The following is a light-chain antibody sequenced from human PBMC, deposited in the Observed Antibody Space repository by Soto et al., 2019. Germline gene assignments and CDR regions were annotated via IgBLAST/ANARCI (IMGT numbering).Light chain of an antibody. CDR2: SNN. CDR1: SSNIGSNT. CDR3: AAWDDCLNGYV. V-gene: IGLV1-44*01. J-gene: IGLJ1*01. Sequence: QSVRTQPPSASGTPGQRVTISCSGSSSNIGSNTVNCYQQLPGTAPKLLIYSNNQRPSGVPDRFSGSKSGTSASLAISGLQSEDEADYYCAAWDDCLNGYVFGTGTKLTVL.